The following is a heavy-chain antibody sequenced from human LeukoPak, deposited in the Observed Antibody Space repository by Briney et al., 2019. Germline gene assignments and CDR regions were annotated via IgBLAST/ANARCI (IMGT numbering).Heavy chain of an antibody. D-gene: IGHD2/OR15-2a*01. CDR2: IYYSGST. V-gene: IGHV4-39*07. CDR1: GGSISSSSYY. CDR3: ARGRGAYFHYYGMDV. J-gene: IGHJ6*04. Sequence: SETLSLTCTVSGGSISSSSYYWGWIRQPPGKGLEWIGSIYYSGSTYYNPSLKSRVTISVDTSKNQFSLKLSSVTAADTAVYYCARGRGAYFHYYGMDVWGKGTTVTVSS.